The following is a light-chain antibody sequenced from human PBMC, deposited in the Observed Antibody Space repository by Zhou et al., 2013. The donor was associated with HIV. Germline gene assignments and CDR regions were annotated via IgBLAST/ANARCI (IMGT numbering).Light chain of an antibody. J-gene: IGKJ2*03. V-gene: IGKV3-11*01. CDR1: QSVTTY. Sequence: EIVLTQSPATLSLSPGDRATLSCRASQSVTTYVAWYQQKAGQGPRLLIFDASNRATGIPARFSGSGSGTDFTLTINSLEPEDSAVYYCQQFSNWLYSFGQGTKLE. CDR2: DAS. CDR3: QQFSNWLYS.